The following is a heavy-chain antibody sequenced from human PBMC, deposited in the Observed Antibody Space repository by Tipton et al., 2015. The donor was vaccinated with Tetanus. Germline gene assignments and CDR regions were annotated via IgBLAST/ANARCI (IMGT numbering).Heavy chain of an antibody. D-gene: IGHD6-19*01. CDR2: INHSGST. J-gene: IGHJ6*02. CDR1: GGSFSGYN. CDR3: ARDRKEQWLSQIRYGMDV. Sequence: TLSLTCAVYGGSFSGYNWSWIRQPPGKGLEWIGDINHSGSTNYSPSLKSRVTISVDTSKNQFSLNLNSVTAADTAIYYCARDRKEQWLSQIRYGMDVWGQGTKVTVSS. V-gene: IGHV4-34*01.